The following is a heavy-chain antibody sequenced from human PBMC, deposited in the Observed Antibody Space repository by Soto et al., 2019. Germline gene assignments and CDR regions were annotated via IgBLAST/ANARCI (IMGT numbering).Heavy chain of an antibody. CDR1: GFTFSNAW. J-gene: IGHJ4*02. Sequence: EVQLVESGGGLVKPGGSLRLSCAASGFTFSNAWMSWVRQAPGKGLEWVGRIKSKTDGGTTDYAAPVKGRFTISRDDSKNTLYLRMNSLKTEDTAVYYCTTGFVLLWFGELHNWGQGTRVTVSS. CDR3: TTGFVLLWFGELHN. V-gene: IGHV3-15*01. CDR2: IKSKTDGGTT. D-gene: IGHD3-10*01.